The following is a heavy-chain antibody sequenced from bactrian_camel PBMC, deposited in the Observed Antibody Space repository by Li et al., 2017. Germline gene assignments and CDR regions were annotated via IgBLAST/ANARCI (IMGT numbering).Heavy chain of an antibody. CDR2: IQDDGKT. CDR3: VRATLGYSDGEGFGY. J-gene: IGHJ6*01. V-gene: IGHV3S26*01. Sequence: HVQLVESGGGSVQAGGSLRLSCVVSGFTSSRYCMAWFRQAPGKEREGVATIQDDGKTEYAESLKGRFSISRDNAKNTVYPQMSSLKPEDTAVFYCVRATLGYSDGEGFGYWGQGTQVTVS. CDR1: GFTSSRYC. D-gene: IGHD4*01.